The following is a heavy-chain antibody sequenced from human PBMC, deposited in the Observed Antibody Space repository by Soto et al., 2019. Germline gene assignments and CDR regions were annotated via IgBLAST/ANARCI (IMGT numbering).Heavy chain of an antibody. CDR1: GGTFNNYA. CDR3: ARWGGLSCSGAVCFKKPFDY. CDR2: IIPISGTT. D-gene: IGHD2-8*02. Sequence: SVKVSCKPSGGTFNNYAINRVRQAPGQGLEWMGAIIPISGTTKYAQKFQGRVTITADKSTSTVYMDLSSLRSEDTAVYYCARWGGLSCSGAVCFKKPFDYWGQGTLVTVSS. V-gene: IGHV1-69*06. J-gene: IGHJ4*02.